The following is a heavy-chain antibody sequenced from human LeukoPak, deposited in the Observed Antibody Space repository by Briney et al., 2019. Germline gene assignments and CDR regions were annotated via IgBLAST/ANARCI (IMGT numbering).Heavy chain of an antibody. CDR1: GGSISSYY. Sequence: SETLSLTCTVSGGSISSYYWSWIRQPPGKGLEWIGEINHSGSTNYNPSLKSRVTISVDTSKNQFSLKLSSVTAADTAVYYCARGQFSFGVVTKWFDPWGQGTLVTVSS. V-gene: IGHV4-34*01. D-gene: IGHD3-3*01. J-gene: IGHJ5*02. CDR2: INHSGST. CDR3: ARGQFSFGVVTKWFDP.